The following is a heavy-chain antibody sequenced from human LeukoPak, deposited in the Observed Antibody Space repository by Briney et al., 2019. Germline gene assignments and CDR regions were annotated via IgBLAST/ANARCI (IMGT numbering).Heavy chain of an antibody. D-gene: IGHD6-19*01. Sequence: GSLRLSCAASGFTFSSYGMHWVRQAPGKGLEWVASIKQDGSEKYYVDSVKGRFDISRDNAKNSLYLQMNSLGVEDTAVYYCARVDGIAVAPDDAFDVWGQGTMVTVSS. CDR1: GFTFSSYG. J-gene: IGHJ3*01. CDR2: IKQDGSEK. CDR3: ARVDGIAVAPDDAFDV. V-gene: IGHV3-7*03.